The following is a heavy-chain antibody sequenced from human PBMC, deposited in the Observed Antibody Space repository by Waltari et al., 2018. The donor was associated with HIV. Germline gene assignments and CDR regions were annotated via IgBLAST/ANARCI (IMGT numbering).Heavy chain of an antibody. CDR1: GGSISSSSYY. D-gene: IGHD2-21*01. J-gene: IGHJ4*02. V-gene: IGHV4-39*01. Sequence: QLQLQESGPGLVKPSETLSLTCTVSGGSISSSSYYWGWIRQPPGKGLEWIGSIYYSGSTYYNPSLKSRVTISVDTSKNQFSLKLSSVTAADTAVYYCARHRGGIATSFDYWGQGTLVTVSS. CDR2: IYYSGST. CDR3: ARHRGGIATSFDY.